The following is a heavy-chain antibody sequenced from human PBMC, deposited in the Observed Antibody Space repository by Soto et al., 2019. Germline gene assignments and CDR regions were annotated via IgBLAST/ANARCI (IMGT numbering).Heavy chain of an antibody. CDR2: IYPGDSDT. J-gene: IGHJ5*02. D-gene: IGHD4-17*01. CDR1: GYSFTSYW. CDR3: ARLFRDASTWYGVHWLDP. V-gene: IGHV5-51*01. Sequence: GESLKISCMGSGYSFTSYWIGWVRQMPGEGLEWMGIIYPGDSDTRYSPSFQGQVTISADQSISTAYLQWISLKASDTAMYFCARLFRDASTWYGVHWLDPWGQGTLVTVSS.